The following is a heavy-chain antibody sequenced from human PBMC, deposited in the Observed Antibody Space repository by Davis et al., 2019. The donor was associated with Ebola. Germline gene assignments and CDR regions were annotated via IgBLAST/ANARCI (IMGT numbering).Heavy chain of an antibody. D-gene: IGHD3-22*01. CDR2: IYTSGST. CDR3: ARHRGYYLNDVFDI. J-gene: IGHJ3*02. CDR1: GDSISGHY. Sequence: PSETLSLTCTISGDSISGHYWNWIRQPAGKGLEWIGRIYTSGSTNYNPSLKSRVTMSVDTSKNQFSLNLRSVTAADTAVYYCARHRGYYLNDVFDIWGQGTMVTVSS. V-gene: IGHV4-4*07.